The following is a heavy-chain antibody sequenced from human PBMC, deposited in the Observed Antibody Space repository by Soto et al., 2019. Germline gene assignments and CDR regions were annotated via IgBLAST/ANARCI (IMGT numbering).Heavy chain of an antibody. D-gene: IGHD4-17*01. CDR2: IWYDGSNK. CDR3: ARDSDPATYGDYPSGFDY. V-gene: IGHV3-33*01. J-gene: IGHJ4*02. CDR1: GFTFSSYG. Sequence: QVQLVESGGGVVQPGRSLRLSCAASGFTFSSYGMHWVRQAPGKGLEWVAVIWYDGSNKYYADSVKGRFTISRDNSKNTLYLQMNSLRAEDTAVYYCARDSDPATYGDYPSGFDYWGQGTLVTVSS.